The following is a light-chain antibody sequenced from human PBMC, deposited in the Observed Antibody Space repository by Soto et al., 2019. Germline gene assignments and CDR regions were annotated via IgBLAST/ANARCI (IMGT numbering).Light chain of an antibody. Sequence: EIVMTQSPATLSVSPGERATLSCRASQSVSSNLAWYQQKPGQAPRLLIYGASTRATGIPARFSGSGSGPESTLNISSLKSEDFAVYSCQQAKNWLRTFGQGTKLEIK. CDR3: QQAKNWLRT. V-gene: IGKV3-15*01. CDR2: GAS. J-gene: IGKJ2*01. CDR1: QSVSSN.